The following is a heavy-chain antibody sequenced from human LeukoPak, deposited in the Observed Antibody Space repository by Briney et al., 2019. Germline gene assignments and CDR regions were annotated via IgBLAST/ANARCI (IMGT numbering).Heavy chain of an antibody. CDR1: GYTFTSYA. CDR2: INAGNGNT. Sequence: ASVKVSCKASGYTFTSYAMHWVRQAPGQRLEWMGWINAGNGNTKYSQKFQGRVTITRDTSASTAYMELSSLRSEDTAVYYCARPDSSGTPLDAFDIWGQGTMVTVSS. D-gene: IGHD6-19*01. J-gene: IGHJ3*02. V-gene: IGHV1-3*01. CDR3: ARPDSSGTPLDAFDI.